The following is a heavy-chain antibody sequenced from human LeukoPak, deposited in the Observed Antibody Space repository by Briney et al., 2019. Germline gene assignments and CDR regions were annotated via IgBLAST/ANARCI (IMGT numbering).Heavy chain of an antibody. CDR1: GYSISSGYY. V-gene: IGHV4-38-2*02. Sequence: SETLSLTCSVSGYSISSGYYWGWIRQPPGKGLEWIAVIYRSGSTSHNPSLKSRVTISVDTSKNQFSLKLSSVTAADTAVYYCARGPQPVDFYYYGMDVWGQGTTDTVSS. CDR3: ARGPQPVDFYYYGMDV. J-gene: IGHJ6*02. CDR2: IYRSGST. D-gene: IGHD6-13*01.